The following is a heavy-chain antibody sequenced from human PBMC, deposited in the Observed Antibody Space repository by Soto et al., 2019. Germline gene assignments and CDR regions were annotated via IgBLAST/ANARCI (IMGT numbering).Heavy chain of an antibody. CDR3: ARVVAAAGGRVYYYFGMDV. CDR1: GFTLSRYC. D-gene: IGHD6-13*01. CDR2: IKQDGSEK. J-gene: IGHJ6*01. V-gene: IGHV3-7*01. Sequence: GGSLRLSCTASGFTLSRYCMSWVRQASAKGQEWVANIKQDGSEKYYVDSVKGRFTISRDNAKNSLYLQMDSLRAEDTAVYYCARVVAAAGGRVYYYFGMDVWGQESTATVSS.